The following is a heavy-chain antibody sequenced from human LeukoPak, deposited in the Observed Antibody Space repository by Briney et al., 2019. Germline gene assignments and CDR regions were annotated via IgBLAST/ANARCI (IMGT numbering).Heavy chain of an antibody. D-gene: IGHD2-2*01. CDR1: GLTFSSYA. V-gene: IGHV3-23*01. J-gene: IGHJ3*02. CDR2: ISGSGGST. Sequence: GGSLRLSCAASGLTFSSYAMSWVRQAPGKGLEWVSAISGSGGSTYYADSVKGRFTISRDNSKNTLYLQMNSLRAEDTAVYYCAGYCSSTSCYNAFDIWGQGTMVTVSS. CDR3: AGYCSSTSCYNAFDI.